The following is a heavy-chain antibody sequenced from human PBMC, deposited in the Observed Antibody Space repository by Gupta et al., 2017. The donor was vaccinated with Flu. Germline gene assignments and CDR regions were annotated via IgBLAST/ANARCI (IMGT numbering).Heavy chain of an antibody. CDR2: INPNSGGT. J-gene: IGHJ6*02. Sequence: QVQLVQSGAEVKKPGASVKVSCKASGYTFTGYYMHWVRQAPGQGLEWMGWINPNSGGTNYAQKFQGRVTMTRDTSISTAYMELSRLRSDDTAVYYCARDVAVAGLHYYYYGMDVWGQGTTVTVSS. CDR3: ARDVAVAGLHYYYYGMDV. V-gene: IGHV1-2*02. CDR1: GYTFTGYY. D-gene: IGHD6-19*01.